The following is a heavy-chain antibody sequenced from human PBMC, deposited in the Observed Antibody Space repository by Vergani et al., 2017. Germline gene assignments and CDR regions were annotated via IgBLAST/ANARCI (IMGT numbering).Heavy chain of an antibody. D-gene: IGHD3-10*01. V-gene: IGHV3-21*02. CDR1: GFTFSSYS. Sequence: VQLVESGGGVVQPGGSLRLACAASGFTFSSYSMNWVRQAPGKGLEWVSSISSSSSYIHYSDSLKGRFTIARDNAKSSLFLQMNSLRAEDTGVYYCARGRYCLSSGSYPNFYYYGLDVWGQGTAVTVSS. CDR2: ISSSSSYI. J-gene: IGHJ6*02. CDR3: ARGRYCLSSGSYPNFYYYGLDV.